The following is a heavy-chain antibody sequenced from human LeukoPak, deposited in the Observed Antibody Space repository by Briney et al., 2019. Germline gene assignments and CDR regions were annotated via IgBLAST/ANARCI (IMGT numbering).Heavy chain of an antibody. V-gene: IGHV3-21*01. J-gene: IGHJ4*02. Sequence: PGGSLRLSCAASGFTFSSYNMKWVRQAPGKGLEWVSSISSRSSYIFYADSVKGRFTISRDNAKKSLYLQMNSLRAEDAAVYYWASGVNYFDYWGQGTLVTVSS. CDR2: ISSRSSYI. D-gene: IGHD3-3*01. CDR3: ASGVNYFDY. CDR1: GFTFSSYN.